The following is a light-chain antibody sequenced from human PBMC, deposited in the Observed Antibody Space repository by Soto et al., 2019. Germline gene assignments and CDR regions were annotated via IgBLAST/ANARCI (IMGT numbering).Light chain of an antibody. CDR1: SSDVGSYNR. V-gene: IGLV2-18*02. CDR3: NSYTGSSTYV. Sequence: QSALTQPTSVSGSPGQSVAITCTGTSSDVGSYNRVSWYQQPPGAAPKLMIYEVSNRPSGVPDRFSRSKSGNTASLTISGLQAEDEADYYCNSYTGSSTYVFGTGTKLTVL. CDR2: EVS. J-gene: IGLJ1*01.